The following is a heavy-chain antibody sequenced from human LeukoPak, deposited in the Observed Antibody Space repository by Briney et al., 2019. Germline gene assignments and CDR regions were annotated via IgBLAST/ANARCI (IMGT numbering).Heavy chain of an antibody. V-gene: IGHV3-30-3*01. Sequence: GRSLRLSCAASGFTFSSYAMHWVRQAPGKGLEWVAVISYDGSNKYHADSVKGRFTISRDNSKNTLYLQMNNLRAEDTAVYYCAKDLRKNDFWSGCIFDYWGQGTLVTVSS. CDR3: AKDLRKNDFWSGCIFDY. J-gene: IGHJ4*02. CDR1: GFTFSSYA. D-gene: IGHD3-3*01. CDR2: ISYDGSNK.